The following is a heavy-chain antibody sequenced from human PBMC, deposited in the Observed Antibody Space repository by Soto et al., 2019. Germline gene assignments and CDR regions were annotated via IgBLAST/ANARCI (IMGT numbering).Heavy chain of an antibody. CDR3: AKTTYYDFWSGYFGAPNYYGMDV. D-gene: IGHD3-3*01. V-gene: IGHV1-69*06. CDR1: GGTFSSYA. J-gene: IGHJ6*02. CDR2: IIPIFGTA. Sequence: SVKVSCKASGGTFSSYAISWLRQAPGQGLEWMGGIIPIFGTANYAQKFQGRVTITADKSTSTAYMELSSLRSEDTAVYYCAKTTYYDFWSGYFGAPNYYGMDVWGQGTTVTVSS.